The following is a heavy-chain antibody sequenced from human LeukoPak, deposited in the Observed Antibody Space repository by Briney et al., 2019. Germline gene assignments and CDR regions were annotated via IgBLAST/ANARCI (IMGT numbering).Heavy chain of an antibody. CDR3: ARDGGYVHDYYYGMDV. CDR2: ISSSGSTI. J-gene: IGHJ6*02. CDR1: GFTFSSYE. Sequence: GGSLRLSCAASGFTFSSYEMNWVRQAPGKGLEWVSYISSSGSTIYYADSVKGRFTISRDNAKNSLYLQMNSLRAEDTAVYYCARDGGYVHDYYYGMDVWRQGTTVTVS. V-gene: IGHV3-48*03. D-gene: IGHD5-12*01.